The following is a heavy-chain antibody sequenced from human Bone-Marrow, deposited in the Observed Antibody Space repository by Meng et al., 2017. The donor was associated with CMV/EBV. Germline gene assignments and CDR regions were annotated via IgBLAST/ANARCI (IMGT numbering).Heavy chain of an antibody. D-gene: IGHD3-3*01. CDR1: GGSISSYY. V-gene: IGHV4-59*01. J-gene: IGHJ6*02. Sequence: SETLSLTCTVSGGSISSYYWSWIRQPPGKGLEWIGYIYYSGSTNYNPSLKSRVTISVDTSKNQFSLRLSSVTAADTAVYYCARGAYDFWSGYRYYGMDVWGQGTTVTGSS. CDR3: ARGAYDFWSGYRYYGMDV. CDR2: IYYSGST.